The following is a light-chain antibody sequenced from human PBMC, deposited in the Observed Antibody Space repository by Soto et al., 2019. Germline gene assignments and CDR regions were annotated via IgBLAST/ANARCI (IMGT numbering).Light chain of an antibody. CDR1: QTISSW. J-gene: IGKJ1*01. CDR3: QQYASYPWT. V-gene: IGKV1-5*03. CDR2: KAS. Sequence: DIQMTQSPSTLSGSVGDRVTITCRASQTISSWLAWYQQKPGKAPKXLIYKASTLKSGVPSRFSGSGSGTELSITISSLQPGDSETFDGQQYASYPWTFGRGTKVDIK.